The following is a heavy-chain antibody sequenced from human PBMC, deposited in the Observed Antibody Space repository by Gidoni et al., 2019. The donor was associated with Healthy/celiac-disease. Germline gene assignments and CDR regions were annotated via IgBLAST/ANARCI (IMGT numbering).Heavy chain of an antibody. Sequence: QVQLVESGGGVVQPGRSLRLSCAASGFTFSSYGMHRVRQAPGKGLEWVAVISYDGSNKYYADSVKGRFTISRDNSKNTLYLQMNSLRAEDTAVYYCAKDWGAAFDYWGQGTLVTVSS. CDR1: GFTFSSYG. D-gene: IGHD1-26*01. CDR3: AKDWGAAFDY. V-gene: IGHV3-30*18. J-gene: IGHJ4*02. CDR2: ISYDGSNK.